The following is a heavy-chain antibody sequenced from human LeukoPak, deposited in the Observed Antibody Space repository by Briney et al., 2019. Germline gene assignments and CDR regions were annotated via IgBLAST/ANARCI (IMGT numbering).Heavy chain of an antibody. Sequence: SVKVSCKASGATFTSYAISWMRRAPGQGLEWMGGIIPIFGTANYAQKFQGRVTITADESTSTAYMELSSLRSGDTAVYCCARVVTGEPRWFDPWGQGTLVTVSS. CDR2: IIPIFGTA. CDR3: ARVVTGEPRWFDP. D-gene: IGHD2-21*02. J-gene: IGHJ5*02. CDR1: GATFTSYA. V-gene: IGHV1-69*13.